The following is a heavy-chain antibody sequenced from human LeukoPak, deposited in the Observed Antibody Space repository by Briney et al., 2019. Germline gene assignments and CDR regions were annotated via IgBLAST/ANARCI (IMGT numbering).Heavy chain of an antibody. V-gene: IGHV4-39*01. CDR1: SRSISSNNYY. J-gene: IGHJ6*03. CDR3: ARLVSYDVLTENFYKYYMDV. CDR2: IYYTGST. D-gene: IGHD3-9*01. Sequence: AETLSLTCTVSSRSISSNNYYWGWLRQPPGKGLEWIGSIYYTGSTFYNPSLKRRVTMSLDALKNQFTLKVTSVTATDTAVYYCARLVSYDVLTENFYKYYMDVWGKGTTVTVSS.